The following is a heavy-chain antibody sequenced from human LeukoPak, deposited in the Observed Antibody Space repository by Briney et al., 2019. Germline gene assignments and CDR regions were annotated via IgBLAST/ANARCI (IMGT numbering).Heavy chain of an antibody. J-gene: IGHJ5*02. Sequence: GGSLRLSCAASGFKFSNEAMNWVRQAPEKGLEWIATISAPDGSTYYADSVKGRFTTSRDNSKNTVYLQMNSLRAEDTAIYYRTTITALGSWGQGTRVTVSS. D-gene: IGHD6-6*01. CDR2: ISAPDGST. V-gene: IGHV3-23*01. CDR3: TTITALGS. CDR1: GFKFSNEA.